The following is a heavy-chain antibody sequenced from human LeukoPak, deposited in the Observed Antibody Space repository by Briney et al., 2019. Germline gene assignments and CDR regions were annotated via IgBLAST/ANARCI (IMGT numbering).Heavy chain of an antibody. CDR2: VSSGFHA. CDR1: GFTLGSHD. V-gene: IGHV3-13*01. CDR3: VREARGYHYTYFDY. Sequence: GGSLRLSCTASGFTLGSHDMHWVRQIPGQGLEWVAAVSSGFHAFFAGSVQGRFTVSREDARNSLYLQMNSLGAGDTAVYYCVREARGYHYTYFDYWGQGTLVTVSS. D-gene: IGHD5-12*01. J-gene: IGHJ4*02.